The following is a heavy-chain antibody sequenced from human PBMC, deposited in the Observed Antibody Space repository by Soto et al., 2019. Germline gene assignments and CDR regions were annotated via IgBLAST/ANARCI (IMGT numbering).Heavy chain of an antibody. J-gene: IGHJ5*02. CDR1: GFTFSSSA. D-gene: IGHD6-19*01. Sequence: EVRLLESGGGLGQPGGSRRLSCAASGFTFSSSAMNWVRQAPGKGLEWVSSIRVGGGDTFYADSVRGRFTVSRDISRNTLYLQMNSLRAEDTAIYYCAKCSVGTVRTSGWCNWFDPWGQGTLVTVSS. CDR3: AKCSVGTVRTSGWCNWFDP. V-gene: IGHV3-23*01. CDR2: IRVGGGDT.